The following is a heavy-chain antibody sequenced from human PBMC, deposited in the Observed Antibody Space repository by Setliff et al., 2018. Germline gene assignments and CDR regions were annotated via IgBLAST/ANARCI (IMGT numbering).Heavy chain of an antibody. V-gene: IGHV4-34*01. CDR2: ISHSGST. CDR3: RLAHCSSPSCEEALDY. J-gene: IGHJ4*02. D-gene: IGHD2-2*01. CDR1: GGSFTTYF. Sequence: PSETLSLTCAVYGGSFTTYFWSWIRQPPGKGLEWIGEISHSGSTNYNPSLKSRVTMSVDRSKNQFSLNLNSVTAADTAVYYFRLAHCSSPSCEEALDYGSQGTLVTVSS.